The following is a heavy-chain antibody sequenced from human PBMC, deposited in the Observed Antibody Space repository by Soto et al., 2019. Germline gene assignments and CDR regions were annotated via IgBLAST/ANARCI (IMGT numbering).Heavy chain of an antibody. CDR1: GGSLRGYY. J-gene: IGHJ4*02. D-gene: IGHD4-17*01. CDR2: IHHSGST. V-gene: IGHV4-34*01. Sequence: SYTLSLTWAVYGGSLRGYYWSCIRQAPGKGLDWMRDIHHSGSTNYNPSLKSRVTISVDTSKIHFSLKLSSVTAAVTAVYYCARRYGDYDYWGQGTLVTVSS. CDR3: ARRYGDYDY.